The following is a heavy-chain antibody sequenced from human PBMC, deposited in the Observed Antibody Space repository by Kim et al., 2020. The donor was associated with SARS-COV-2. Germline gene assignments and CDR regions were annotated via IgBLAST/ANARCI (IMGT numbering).Heavy chain of an antibody. J-gene: IGHJ2*01. CDR2: ISYDGSNK. Sequence: GGSLRLSCAASGFTFSSYAMHWVRQAPGKGLEWVAVISYDGSNKYYADSVKGRFTISRDNSKNTLYLQMNSLRAEDTAVYYCARDNYYDSSGYYLDWYF. D-gene: IGHD3-22*01. CDR3: ARDNYYDSSGYYLDWYF. V-gene: IGHV3-30*04. CDR1: GFTFSSYA.